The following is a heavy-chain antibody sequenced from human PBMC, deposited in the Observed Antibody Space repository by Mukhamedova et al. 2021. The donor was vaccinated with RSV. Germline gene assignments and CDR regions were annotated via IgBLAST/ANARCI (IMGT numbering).Heavy chain of an antibody. Sequence: CIGRIYTSGSTDYNPSLKSRVTISVDTSKNQFSLKLSSVTAADTAVYYCARARWPPPYFDYWGQGALVTVSS. D-gene: IGHD6-13*01. CDR2: IYTSGST. V-gene: IGHV4-61*02. J-gene: IGHJ4*02. CDR3: ARARWPPPYFDY.